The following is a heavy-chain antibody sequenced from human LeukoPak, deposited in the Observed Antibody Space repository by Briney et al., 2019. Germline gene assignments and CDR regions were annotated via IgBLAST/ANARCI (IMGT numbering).Heavy chain of an antibody. V-gene: IGHV3-30*03. CDR1: GFTFSSYG. CDR3: TRGISSSWYPRWFDP. D-gene: IGHD6-13*01. CDR2: ISYDGSNK. J-gene: IGHJ5*02. Sequence: GGSLRLSCAASGFTFSSYGMHWVRQAPGKGLEWVAVISYDGSNKYYADSVKGRFTISRDNSKNTLYLQMNSLRAEDTAVYYCTRGISSSWYPRWFDPWGQGTLVTVSS.